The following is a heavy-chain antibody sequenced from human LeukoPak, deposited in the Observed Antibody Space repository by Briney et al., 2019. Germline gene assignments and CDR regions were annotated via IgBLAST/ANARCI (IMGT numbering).Heavy chain of an antibody. CDR3: ARDGEYSYGYGFDY. V-gene: IGHV3-66*01. J-gene: IGHJ4*02. CDR2: IYNGGST. CDR1: GFTVSRTY. Sequence: GGSLRLSCAPSGFTVSRTYMSWVREAPGKGLEWVSVIYNGGSTFYADSVKGRFTISRDSSKNTVYLQLNSLSTEDSAVYYCARDGEYSYGYGFDYWGQGTLVTVSS. D-gene: IGHD5-18*01.